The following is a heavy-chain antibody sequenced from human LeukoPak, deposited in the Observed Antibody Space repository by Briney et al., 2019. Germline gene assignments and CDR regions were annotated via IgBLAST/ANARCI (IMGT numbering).Heavy chain of an antibody. CDR1: GASISSYY. J-gene: IGHJ5*02. D-gene: IGHD3-22*01. CDR3: ARDPYYYDRSGGFDP. V-gene: IGHV4-59*01. Sequence: SETLSLTCTVSGASISSYYWSWIRQPPGKGLEWIGYIYYSRSTNYNPSLKSRVTISGDTSKNQFSLKLSSVAAADTAVYFCARDPYYYDRSGGFDPWGQGTLVTVSS. CDR2: IYYSRST.